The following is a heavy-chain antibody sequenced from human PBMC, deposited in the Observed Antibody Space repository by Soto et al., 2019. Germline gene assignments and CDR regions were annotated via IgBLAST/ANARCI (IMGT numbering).Heavy chain of an antibody. CDR3: ARAYPISGYDWDYYYGMDV. J-gene: IGHJ6*02. V-gene: IGHV1-69*12. Sequence: QVQLVQSGAEVKKPGSSVKVSCKASGGTFSSYAISWVRQAPGQGLEWMGGIIPIFGTANYAQKFQGRVTITADESTSTAYMELSSLRSEDTAVYYCARAYPISGYDWDYYYGMDVWGQGTTVTVSS. CDR2: IIPIFGTA. CDR1: GGTFSSYA. D-gene: IGHD5-12*01.